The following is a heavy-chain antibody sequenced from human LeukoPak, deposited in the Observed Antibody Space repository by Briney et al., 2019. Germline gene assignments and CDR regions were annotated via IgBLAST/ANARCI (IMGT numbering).Heavy chain of an antibody. J-gene: IGHJ6*03. CDR1: GFAVSSNY. CDR3: ARGPVVASPGPFYYHYMDV. V-gene: IGHV3-53*01. D-gene: IGHD6-13*01. Sequence: PGGSLRLSCAASGFAVSSNYMSWVRQPPGKGLEWLSLIDSSGNTFYADSVKGRFTISRDYLKNTLFLQMNSLRAEDTALYYCARGPVVASPGPFYYHYMDVWGKGTTVTVSS. CDR2: IDSSGNT.